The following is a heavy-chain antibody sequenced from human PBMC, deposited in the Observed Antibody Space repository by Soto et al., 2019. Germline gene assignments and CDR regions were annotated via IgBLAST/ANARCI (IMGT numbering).Heavy chain of an antibody. CDR3: AKSSRMISSNDAFDI. V-gene: IGHV3-30*18. CDR1: GFTFSSYG. CDR2: ISYDGSNK. Sequence: QVQLVESGGGVVQPGRSLRLSCAASGFTFSSYGMHWVRQAPGKGLEWVAVISYDGSNKYYADSVKGRLTISRDNSKNTLYLQMNSLRAEDTAVYYCAKSSRMISSNDAFDIWGQGTMVTVSS. D-gene: IGHD3-22*01. J-gene: IGHJ3*02.